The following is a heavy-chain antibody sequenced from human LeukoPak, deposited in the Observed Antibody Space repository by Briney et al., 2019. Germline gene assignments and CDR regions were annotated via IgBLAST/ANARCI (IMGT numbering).Heavy chain of an antibody. V-gene: IGHV3-21*01. CDR2: ISSSSSYI. Sequence: PGGSLRLSCAASGFTFSSYSMNWVRQAPGKGLEWVSSISSSSSYIYYADSVKGRFTISRDNAKNSLYLQMNSLRAEDTAVYYCARVYYYYDSSGYYPDSQSYDYWGQGTLVTVSS. J-gene: IGHJ4*02. CDR3: ARVYYYYDSSGYYPDSQSYDY. D-gene: IGHD3-22*01. CDR1: GFTFSSYS.